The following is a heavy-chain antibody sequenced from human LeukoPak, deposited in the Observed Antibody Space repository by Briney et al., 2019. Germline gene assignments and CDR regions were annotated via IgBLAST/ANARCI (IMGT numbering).Heavy chain of an antibody. Sequence: GGSLRLSCAVSGFTFSSYAMSWVRQAPGKGLEWVSNINSADNTYYADSVKGRFIISRDNSKNTLYLQMNSLRAEDTAVYYCARSHPDYGDYGYWGQGTLVTVSS. CDR1: GFTFSSYA. J-gene: IGHJ4*02. CDR2: INSADNT. D-gene: IGHD4-17*01. V-gene: IGHV3-23*01. CDR3: ARSHPDYGDYGY.